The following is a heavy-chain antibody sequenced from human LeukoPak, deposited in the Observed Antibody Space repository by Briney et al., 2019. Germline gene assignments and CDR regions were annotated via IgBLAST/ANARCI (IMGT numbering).Heavy chain of an antibody. CDR1: GFTFGKYW. CDR3: ARDQYDTWSRRGNFDS. V-gene: IGHV3-7*03. Sequence: GGSLRLSCVASGFTFGKYWMSWVRQAPGKGLEWVANIKLDGSEKNYVDSVKGRFIISRDNTKNSLYLQMNSLRVEDTAVFYCARDQYDTWSRRGNFDSWGQGTLVIVSS. J-gene: IGHJ4*02. D-gene: IGHD3-3*01. CDR2: IKLDGSEK.